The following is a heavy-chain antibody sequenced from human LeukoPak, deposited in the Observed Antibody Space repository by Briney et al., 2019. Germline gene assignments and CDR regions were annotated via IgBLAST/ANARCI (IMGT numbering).Heavy chain of an antibody. Sequence: PGGSLRLSCAASGFTFSSYEMNWVRQAPGKGLEWVSYISSSGSTIYYADSVKGRFTISRDNAKNSLYLQMNSLRAEDTAVYYCARGIYGGNSDAFDIWGQGTMVTVSS. CDR3: ARGIYGGNSDAFDI. CDR2: ISSSGSTI. V-gene: IGHV3-48*03. J-gene: IGHJ3*02. CDR1: GFTFSSYE. D-gene: IGHD4-23*01.